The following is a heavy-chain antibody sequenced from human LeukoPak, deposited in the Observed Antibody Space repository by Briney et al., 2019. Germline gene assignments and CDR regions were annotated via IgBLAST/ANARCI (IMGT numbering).Heavy chain of an antibody. V-gene: IGHV3-7*04. Sequence: GGSLRLSCATSGFTFGSYWMGWVRQAPGKGLEWVANKKQDGSEKYYVDSVKGRFTISRDNAKNSLYLQMNSLRAEDTAVYYCAREGISTTWSIHPVDYWVQGTLVTVSS. J-gene: IGHJ4*02. CDR2: KKQDGSEK. CDR1: GFTFGSYW. CDR3: AREGISTTWSIHPVDY. D-gene: IGHD6-13*01.